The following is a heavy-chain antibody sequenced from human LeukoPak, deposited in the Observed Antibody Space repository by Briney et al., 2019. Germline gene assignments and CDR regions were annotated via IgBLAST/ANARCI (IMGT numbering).Heavy chain of an antibody. Sequence: ASVKVSCKASGYTFSGYYMHWVRQAPGQGLEWMAWINPNNGDTNYAQKFQGRVTMTSDTSISTAYMELNRIISDDKAVYYCARALGSLCIAARPGGNWLDRLGGGTLVSDSS. CDR1: GYTFSGYY. D-gene: IGHD6-6*01. V-gene: IGHV1-2*02. CDR3: ARALGSLCIAARPGGNWLDR. J-gene: IGHJ5*02. CDR2: INPNNGDT.